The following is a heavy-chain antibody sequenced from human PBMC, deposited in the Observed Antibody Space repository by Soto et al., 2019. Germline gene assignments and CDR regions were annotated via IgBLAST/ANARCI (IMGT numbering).Heavy chain of an antibody. CDR3: ARDRIPTGMDV. V-gene: IGHV3-66*01. CDR1: GFTVSSNY. CDR2: IYSGGST. J-gene: IGHJ6*02. Sequence: ETLRLSCAASGFTVSSNYMSWVRQAPGKGLEWVSVIYSGGSTYYADSVKGRFTISRDNSKNTLYLQMNSLRAEDTAVYYCARDRIPTGMDVWGQGTTVTVSS.